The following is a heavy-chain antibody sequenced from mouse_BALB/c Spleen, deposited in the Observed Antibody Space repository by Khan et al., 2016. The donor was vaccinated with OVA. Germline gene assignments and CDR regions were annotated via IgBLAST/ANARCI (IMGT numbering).Heavy chain of an antibody. V-gene: IGHV1S136*01. D-gene: IGHD3-2*02. J-gene: IGHJ3*01. CDR3: ARGILRLQTWFDY. CDR2: INPYNDYT. CDR1: GYTFTSYD. Sequence: MQLEESGPELVKPGASVKMSCKASGYTFTSYDMHWVKQKPGQGLEWIGYINPYNDYTNYNEKFKGKATLTSDNSSSTAYMELSSLTSEDSSVYYCARGILRLQTWFDYWGQGTLVTVSA.